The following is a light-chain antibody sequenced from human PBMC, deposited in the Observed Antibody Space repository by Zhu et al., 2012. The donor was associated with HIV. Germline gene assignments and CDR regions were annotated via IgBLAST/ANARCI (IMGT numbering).Light chain of an antibody. J-gene: IGKJ4*01. CDR3: QQLNSFPLT. Sequence: DIRLTQSPSFLSASVGDRVTITCRASQDITNYLAWYQQKPGKAPKLLIYAASTLQIGVPSRFRASGSGAEFTLTITSLQPEDFAIYYCQQLNSFPLTFGGGTKGGIK. CDR1: QDITNY. CDR2: AAS. V-gene: IGKV1-9*01.